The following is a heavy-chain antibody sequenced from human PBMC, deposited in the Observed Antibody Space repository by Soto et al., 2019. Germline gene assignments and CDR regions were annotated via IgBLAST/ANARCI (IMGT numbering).Heavy chain of an antibody. CDR1: GGSFSGYY. V-gene: IGHV4-34*01. CDR3: ARGLYSSGPIRY. Sequence: PSETLSLTCAVYGGSFSGYYWSWIRQPPGKGLEWIGEINHSGSTNYNPSLKSRVTISVDTSKNQFSLKLSSVTAADTAVYYCARGLYSSGPIRYWGQGTLVTVSS. J-gene: IGHJ4*02. D-gene: IGHD6-19*01. CDR2: INHSGST.